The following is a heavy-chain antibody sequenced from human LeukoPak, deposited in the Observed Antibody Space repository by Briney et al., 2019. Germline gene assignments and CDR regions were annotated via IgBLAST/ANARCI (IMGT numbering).Heavy chain of an antibody. CDR3: AKDPHGSGSYYDYFDY. Sequence: GGSLRLSCAASGFTFSSYWMSWVRQAPGKGLEWVSAISGSGGSTYYADSVKGRFTISRDNSKNTLYLQMNSLRAEDTAVYYCAKDPHGSGSYYDYFDYWGQGTLVTVSS. J-gene: IGHJ4*02. CDR1: GFTFSSYW. CDR2: ISGSGGST. V-gene: IGHV3-23*01. D-gene: IGHD3-10*01.